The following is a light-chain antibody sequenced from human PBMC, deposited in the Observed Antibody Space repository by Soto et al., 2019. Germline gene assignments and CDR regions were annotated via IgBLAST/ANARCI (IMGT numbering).Light chain of an antibody. CDR1: QYINTR. CDR2: GTF. J-gene: IGKJ1*01. CDR3: QQYSNWPWT. Sequence: SRRARQYINTRLAWYQHRPGQAPRLLIHGTFTRATGIPDRFSGSGSGTAFTLTISTLQSEDFAVYYCQQYSNWPWTFGQGTKVDIK. V-gene: IGKV3-15*01.